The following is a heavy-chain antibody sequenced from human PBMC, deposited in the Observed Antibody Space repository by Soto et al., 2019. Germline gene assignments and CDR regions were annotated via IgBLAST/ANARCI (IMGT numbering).Heavy chain of an antibody. CDR3: ARDEAYCGGDCYPKRSYYYYGMDV. J-gene: IGHJ6*02. CDR1: GFTFSSYW. D-gene: IGHD2-21*02. Sequence: GGSLRLSCAASGFTFSSYWMHWVRQAPGKRLVWVSRINSDGSSTSYADSVNGRFTISRDNAKNTLYLQMNSLRAEDTAVYYCARDEAYCGGDCYPKRSYYYYGMDVWGQGTTVTVSS. V-gene: IGHV3-74*01. CDR2: INSDGSST.